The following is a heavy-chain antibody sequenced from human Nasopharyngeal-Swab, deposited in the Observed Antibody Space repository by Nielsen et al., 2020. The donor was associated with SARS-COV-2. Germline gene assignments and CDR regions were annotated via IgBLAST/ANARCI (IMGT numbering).Heavy chain of an antibody. CDR3: ARDRSTAELLWFGELLYGAFDI. V-gene: IGHV3-30-3*01. J-gene: IGHJ3*02. D-gene: IGHD3-10*01. CDR2: ISYDGSNK. Sequence: GESLKISCAASGFTFSSYAMHWVRQAPGKGLEWVAVISYDGSNKYYADSVKGRFTISRDNSKNTLYLQMNSLRAEDTAVYYCARDRSTAELLWFGELLYGAFDIWGQGTMVTASS. CDR1: GFTFSSYA.